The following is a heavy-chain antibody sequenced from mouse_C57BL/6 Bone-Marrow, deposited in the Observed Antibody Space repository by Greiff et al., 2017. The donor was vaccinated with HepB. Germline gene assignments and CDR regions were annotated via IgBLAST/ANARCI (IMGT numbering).Heavy chain of an antibody. CDR2: IYPGSGST. Sequence: QVQLKQPGAELVKPGASVKMSCKASGYTFTSYWITWVKQRPGQGLEWIGDIYPGSGSTNYNEKFKSKATLTVDTSSSTAYMQLSSLTSEDSAVYYCARWGYDYDGGCYWYFDVWGTGTTVTVSS. D-gene: IGHD2-4*01. J-gene: IGHJ1*03. CDR3: ARWGYDYDGGCYWYFDV. CDR1: GYTFTSYW. V-gene: IGHV1-55*01.